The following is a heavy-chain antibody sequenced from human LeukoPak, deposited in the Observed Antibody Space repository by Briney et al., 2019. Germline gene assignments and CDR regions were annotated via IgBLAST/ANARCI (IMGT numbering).Heavy chain of an antibody. CDR2: INQDGSEK. V-gene: IGHV3-7*01. CDR1: GFTFSSYW. Sequence: PGRSLRLSCAASGFTFSSYWMSWVRQAPGKGLEWVANINQDGSEKYYVDSVKGRFTISRDNAKNSLYLQMNSLRAEDTSVYYCAREGGEIVVVPDTLDYWGQGTLVTVSS. D-gene: IGHD2-2*01. J-gene: IGHJ4*02. CDR3: AREGGEIVVVPDTLDY.